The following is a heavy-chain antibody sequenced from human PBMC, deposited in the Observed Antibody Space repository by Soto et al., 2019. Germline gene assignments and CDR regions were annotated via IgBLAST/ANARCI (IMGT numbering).Heavy chain of an antibody. CDR2: VNYSGTT. CDR1: GASINNNDYY. Sequence: QLQESGPGLVKPSQTLSLTCTVSGASINNNDYYWSWIRQTPGKGLEWIGYVNYSGTTNYIPLLKSRSSISIDKSKNQFTQKLNSVTAADKATYYCARMSYFDDKWYFDLWGRGTLVTVSS. CDR3: ARMSYFDDKWYFDL. D-gene: IGHD3-22*01. J-gene: IGHJ2*01. V-gene: IGHV4-30-4*01.